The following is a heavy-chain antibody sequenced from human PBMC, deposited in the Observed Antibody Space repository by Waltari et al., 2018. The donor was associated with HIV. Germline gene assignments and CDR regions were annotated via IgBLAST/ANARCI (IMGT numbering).Heavy chain of an antibody. CDR3: AKDRSYDSSGYFDY. CDR1: GFIFSSYA. D-gene: IGHD3-22*01. Sequence: EVQLLESGGDLQQPGGSLRLSCAASGFIFSSYAMSWVRQAPGRGLGWGSSINGGTTGTFYAYSVKGRFTISRYISKNTLYLQMNSLRAEDTAVYYCAKDRSYDSSGYFDYWGEGTLVTVSS. CDR2: INGGTTGT. J-gene: IGHJ4*02. V-gene: IGHV3-23*01.